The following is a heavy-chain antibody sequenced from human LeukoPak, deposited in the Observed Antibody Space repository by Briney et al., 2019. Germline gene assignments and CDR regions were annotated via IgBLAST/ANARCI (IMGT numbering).Heavy chain of an antibody. J-gene: IGHJ4*02. CDR1: GYTFTSYY. V-gene: IGHV1-46*01. D-gene: IGHD5-18*01. Sequence: ASVKVSCKASGYTFTSYYMHWVRQAPGQGLEWMGIINPSGGSTSYAQKFQGRVTMTRDTSTSTVYMGLSSLRSEDTAVYYCARDETPDTAMVYYFDYWGQGTLVTVSS. CDR2: INPSGGST. CDR3: ARDETPDTAMVYYFDY.